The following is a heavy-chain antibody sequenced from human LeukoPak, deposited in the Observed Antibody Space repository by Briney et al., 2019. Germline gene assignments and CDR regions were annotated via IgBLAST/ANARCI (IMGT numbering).Heavy chain of an antibody. CDR1: GFTFSSYA. Sequence: PGGSLRLSCAASGFTFSSYAMSWFRQAPGKGLEWVSAISGSGGSTYYADSVKGRFTISRDNSKNTLYLQMNRLRAEDTGVYYCWKTDYYGSGSYTSSRLDYWGQGTLVTVSS. CDR2: ISGSGGST. J-gene: IGHJ4*02. V-gene: IGHV3-23*01. D-gene: IGHD3-10*01. CDR3: WKTDYYGSGSYTSSRLDY.